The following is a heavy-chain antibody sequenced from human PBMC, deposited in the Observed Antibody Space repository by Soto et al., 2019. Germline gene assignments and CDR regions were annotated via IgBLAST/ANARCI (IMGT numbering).Heavy chain of an antibody. CDR1: GFTFSSYA. J-gene: IGHJ4*02. Sequence: VQLLESGGGLVQPGGSLRLSCAASGFTFSSYAMSWVRQAPGKGLEWVAVIWYDGSNKYYADSVKGRFTISRDNSKNTLYLQMNSLRAEDTAVYYCARAGIAVAGKSGDYFDYWGQGTLVTVSS. D-gene: IGHD6-19*01. V-gene: IGHV3-33*08. CDR2: IWYDGSNK. CDR3: ARAGIAVAGKSGDYFDY.